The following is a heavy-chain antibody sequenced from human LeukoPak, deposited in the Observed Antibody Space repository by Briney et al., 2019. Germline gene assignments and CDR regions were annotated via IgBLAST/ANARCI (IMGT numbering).Heavy chain of an antibody. D-gene: IGHD3-9*01. CDR1: GFTFSSYS. CDR2: ISSSSSYI. CDR3: ARVSYDILTGYSYIDY. V-gene: IGHV3-21*01. J-gene: IGHJ4*02. Sequence: GGSLRLSCAASGFTFSSYSMNWVRQAPGKGLEWVSSISSSSSYIYYADSVKGRFTISRDNAKNSLYLQMNSLRAEDTAVYYCARVSYDILTGYSYIDYWGQGTLVTVSS.